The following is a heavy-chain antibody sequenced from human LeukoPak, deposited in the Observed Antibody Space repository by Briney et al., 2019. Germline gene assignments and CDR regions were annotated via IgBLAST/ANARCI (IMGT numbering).Heavy chain of an antibody. V-gene: IGHV1-24*01. CDR2: FDPEDGKI. D-gene: IGHD3-10*01. Sequence: GASVKVSCKVSGYTRLELSVNWLRRPPEKGINGMGGFDPEDGKIIYAQNFQGRLTMTEETSTATACMELSRLTYEDTAMYYCVASSLWFGDYTHWGQGTLVAVPS. CDR1: GYTRLELS. CDR3: VASSLWFGDYTH. J-gene: IGHJ4*02.